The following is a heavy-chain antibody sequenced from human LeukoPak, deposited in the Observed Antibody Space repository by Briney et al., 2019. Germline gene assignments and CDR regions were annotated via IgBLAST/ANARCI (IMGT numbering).Heavy chain of an antibody. Sequence: SETLSLTCTVSGGSISSSVYYWGWIRQPPGKGLEWIGSIYDSGNTYHNPSLKSPVTVSVDTSKNHFSLKLSSVTAADTAVYYCARHDYYAGSGSRAYWGQGILVFVSS. CDR1: GGSISSSVYY. CDR2: IYDSGNT. CDR3: ARHDYYAGSGSRAY. V-gene: IGHV4-39*01. J-gene: IGHJ4*02. D-gene: IGHD3-22*01.